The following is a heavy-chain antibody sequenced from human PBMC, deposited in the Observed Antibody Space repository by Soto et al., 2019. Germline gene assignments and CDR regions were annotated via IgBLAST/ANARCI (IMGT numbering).Heavy chain of an antibody. CDR3: ARLQRTFGSYYHYYYMDV. Sequence: QVQLQQWGAGLLKPSETLSLTCAVFGGSFSDYSWSWIRQPPGKGLEWIGEINHSGSTNYNPSLKIRVTRLGDTSKSQFSLKLSSVTAADTAVYYCARLQRTFGSYYHYYYMDVWGRGTTVTVSS. V-gene: IGHV4-34*01. CDR2: INHSGST. D-gene: IGHD3-10*01. J-gene: IGHJ6*03. CDR1: GGSFSDYS.